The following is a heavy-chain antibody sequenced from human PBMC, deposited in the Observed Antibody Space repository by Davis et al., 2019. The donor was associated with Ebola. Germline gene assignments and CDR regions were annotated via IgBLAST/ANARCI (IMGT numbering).Heavy chain of an antibody. V-gene: IGHV4-59*01. J-gene: IGHJ4*02. Sequence: ESLRLSCTASGFTFSNFAMSWVRQAPGKGLEWVGYFNYNGGANYNPSLKSRVTISVDTSKNQFSLRLTSVTTADTAIYYCAYFGGDYDVYWGQGSLVAVSS. CDR3: AYFGGDYDVY. D-gene: IGHD2/OR15-2a*01. CDR1: GFTFSNFA. CDR2: FNYNGGA.